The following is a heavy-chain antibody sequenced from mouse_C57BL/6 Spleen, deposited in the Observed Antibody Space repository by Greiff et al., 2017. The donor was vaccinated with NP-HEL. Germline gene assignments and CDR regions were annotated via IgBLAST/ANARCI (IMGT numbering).Heavy chain of an antibody. Sequence: QVQLQQSGPELVKPGASVKISCKASGYAFSSSWMNWVKQRPGKGLEWIGRIYPGDGDPNYNGKFKGKATLTADKSSSTAYMQLSSLTSEDSAVYFCARRDYYGYAMDYWGQGTSVTVSS. CDR2: IYPGDGDP. V-gene: IGHV1-82*01. CDR1: GYAFSSSW. D-gene: IGHD1-1*01. CDR3: ARRDYYGYAMDY. J-gene: IGHJ4*01.